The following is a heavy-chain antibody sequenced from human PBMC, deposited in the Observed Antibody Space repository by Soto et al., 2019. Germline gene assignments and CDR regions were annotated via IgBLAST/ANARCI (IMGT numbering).Heavy chain of an antibody. J-gene: IGHJ4*02. Sequence: EVQLVESGGGLIQPGGSLRLSCAVSGFTVSNNYMSWVRQAPGKGLEGVSVIYSGGYTAYGDSVKGRFTISRDNSKNTLFLQKKTLEPDDPAVYFWAAGRGGGGYWGQGTLVTVSS. V-gene: IGHV3-53*01. CDR1: GFTVSNNY. CDR3: AAGRGGGGY. D-gene: IGHD3-10*01. CDR2: IYSGGYT.